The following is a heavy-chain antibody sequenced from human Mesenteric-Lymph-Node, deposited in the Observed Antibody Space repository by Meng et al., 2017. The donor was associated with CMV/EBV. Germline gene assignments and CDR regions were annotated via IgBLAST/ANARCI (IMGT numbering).Heavy chain of an antibody. J-gene: IGHJ6*02. CDR2: ISSSSSYI. D-gene: IGHD4-11*01. Sequence: GESLKISCAASGFTFSSYSMNWVRQAPGKGLEWVSSISSSSSYIYYADSVKGRFTISRDNAKNSLYLQMNSLRAEDTAVYYCARPTTGGGMDVWGRGTTVTVSS. V-gene: IGHV3-21*01. CDR3: ARPTTGGGMDV. CDR1: GFTFSSYS.